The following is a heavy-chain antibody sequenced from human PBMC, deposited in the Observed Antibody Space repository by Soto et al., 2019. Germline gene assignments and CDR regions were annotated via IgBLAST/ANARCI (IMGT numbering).Heavy chain of an antibody. CDR2: ISNDGSSK. Sequence: QVQLVESGGGVVQPGRSLRLSCAASGFTFNAYGMHWVRQAPGKGLEWVAVISNDGSSKSHVDSVKGRFTISRDNSKNTLYLQMNSLITDDPAVYYWAKDVAWSGYDGPGYWGQGTMVTVSP. CDR3: AKDVAWSGYDGPGY. D-gene: IGHD3-3*01. CDR1: GFTFNAYG. V-gene: IGHV3-30*18. J-gene: IGHJ4*02.